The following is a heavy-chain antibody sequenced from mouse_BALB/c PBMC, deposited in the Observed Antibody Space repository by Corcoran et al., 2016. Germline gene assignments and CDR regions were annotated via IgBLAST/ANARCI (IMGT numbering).Heavy chain of an antibody. Sequence: QVQLQQSGTELMKPGASVKISCKATGYIFSTYWIEWVKQRPGHGLEWIGEILPGSGSTNYNEKLKGKAPFTADTSSNTAHMQLSSLTSEDSAVYYCARRYYGSSNCFAYWGQGTLVTVSA. CDR3: ARRYYGSSNCFAY. CDR2: ILPGSGST. J-gene: IGHJ3*01. D-gene: IGHD1-1*01. V-gene: IGHV1-9*01. CDR1: GYIFSTYW.